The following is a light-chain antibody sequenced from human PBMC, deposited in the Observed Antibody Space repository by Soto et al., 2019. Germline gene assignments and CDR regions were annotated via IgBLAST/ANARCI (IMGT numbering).Light chain of an antibody. Sequence: DIVMTQSPLSLPVTPGEPASISCRSSQSLLHSNGYNYFDWYLQKPGQSPQLLIYLGSNRASGVPGRFSGSGSGTDFTLKISRVEAEDVGVYYCMQALQPPQTFGQGTKVEIK. CDR1: QSLLHSNGYNY. J-gene: IGKJ1*01. CDR2: LGS. CDR3: MQALQPPQT. V-gene: IGKV2-28*01.